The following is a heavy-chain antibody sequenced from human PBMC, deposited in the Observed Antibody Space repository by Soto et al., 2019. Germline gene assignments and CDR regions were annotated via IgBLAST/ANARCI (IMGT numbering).Heavy chain of an antibody. CDR2: VFYTGFT. Sequence: SAPLSLTXAVSGASISGSYYYWAWLRQSPGKGPEWIGSVFYTGFTSYNPSLESRVSVSVDTSKSQFSLKLSAVTAADTAVYYCATSQKGYNWNYFDHWGQGALVTVSS. CDR1: GASISGSYYY. J-gene: IGHJ4*02. CDR3: ATSQKGYNWNYFDH. V-gene: IGHV4-39*01. D-gene: IGHD1-20*01.